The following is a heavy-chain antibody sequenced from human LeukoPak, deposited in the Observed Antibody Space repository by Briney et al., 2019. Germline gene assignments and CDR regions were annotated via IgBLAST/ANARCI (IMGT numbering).Heavy chain of an antibody. Sequence: ETLSLTCAVYGGSFSGYYWSWIRQPPGKGLEWVSAISGSGGNTYYADSVKGRFTLSRDNSKNTLYLQMNSLRAEDTAVYYCAKGSHKYYYDSGGIDYWGQGTLVTVSS. V-gene: IGHV3-23*01. CDR3: AKGSHKYYYDSGGIDY. CDR2: ISGSGGNT. CDR1: GGSFSGYY. D-gene: IGHD3-22*01. J-gene: IGHJ4*02.